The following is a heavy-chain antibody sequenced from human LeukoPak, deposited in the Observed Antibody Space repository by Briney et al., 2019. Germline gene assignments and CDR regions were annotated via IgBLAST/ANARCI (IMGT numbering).Heavy chain of an antibody. CDR2: IYYSGST. Sequence: SETLSLTCTVSGGSISSSSYYWGWIRQPPGKGLEWIGSIYYSGSTYYNPSLKSRVTISVDTSKNQFSLKLSSVTAADTAVYYCARVWPHRRKQLEAENWFDPWGQGTLVTVSS. V-gene: IGHV4-39*07. D-gene: IGHD6-13*01. CDR1: GGSISSSSYY. CDR3: ARVWPHRRKQLEAENWFDP. J-gene: IGHJ5*02.